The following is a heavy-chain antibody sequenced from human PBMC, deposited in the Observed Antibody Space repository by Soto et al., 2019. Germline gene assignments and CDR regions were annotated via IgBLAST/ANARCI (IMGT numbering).Heavy chain of an antibody. Sequence: QVQLQESGPGLVKSSQTLSLTCTVSGGSISSGGYYWSWIRQHPGKGLEWIGYIYYSGSTYYNPSLKSRVTMSADPSKNQFSLKLSSVTAADTAVYYCARDHPYGGNFTYAFDIWGQGTMVTVSS. CDR3: ARDHPYGGNFTYAFDI. CDR1: GGSISSGGYY. D-gene: IGHD4-17*01. J-gene: IGHJ3*02. CDR2: IYYSGST. V-gene: IGHV4-31*03.